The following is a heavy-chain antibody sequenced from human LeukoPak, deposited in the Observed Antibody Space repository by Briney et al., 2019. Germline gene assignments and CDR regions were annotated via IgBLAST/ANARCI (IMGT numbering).Heavy chain of an antibody. Sequence: GGSLRLSCAASGFTFSSHAMAWVRQAPGKGLEWVSAIGGNSGSTYYADSAKGRFTISRDNSKNTVYLQMNNLRADDTAVYYCARDPGVVAFHYLDYWGQGTLVTVSS. V-gene: IGHV3-23*01. J-gene: IGHJ4*02. D-gene: IGHD3-3*01. CDR2: IGGNSGST. CDR3: ARDPGVVAFHYLDY. CDR1: GFTFSSHA.